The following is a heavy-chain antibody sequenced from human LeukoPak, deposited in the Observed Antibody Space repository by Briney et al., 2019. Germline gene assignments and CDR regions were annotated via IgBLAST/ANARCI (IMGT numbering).Heavy chain of an antibody. V-gene: IGHV4-59*01. J-gene: IGHJ4*02. CDR2: IYYSGST. CDR1: GGSISNYY. CDR3: ARVQTYYYDSSGYGFDY. D-gene: IGHD3-22*01. Sequence: SETLSLTCTISGGSISNYYWSWIRQPPGKGLEWIGYIYYSGSTNYYPSLKSRVTISVDTSKNQFSLKLSSVTAADTAVYYCARVQTYYYDSSGYGFDYWGQGTLVTVSS.